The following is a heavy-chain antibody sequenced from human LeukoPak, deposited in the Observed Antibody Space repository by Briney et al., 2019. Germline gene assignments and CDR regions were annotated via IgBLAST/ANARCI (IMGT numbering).Heavy chain of an antibody. Sequence: SETLSLTCTLSGGSISSDTYYWTWIRQPAGKRLEWIGRIYTSGSTNYNPSLKSRVTISVDTSKNQFSLKLSSVTAADTAVYYCARYTVARRYFDYWGQGTLVTVSS. CDR3: ARYTVARRYFDY. J-gene: IGHJ4*02. D-gene: IGHD6-19*01. V-gene: IGHV4-61*02. CDR2: IYTSGST. CDR1: GGSISSDTYY.